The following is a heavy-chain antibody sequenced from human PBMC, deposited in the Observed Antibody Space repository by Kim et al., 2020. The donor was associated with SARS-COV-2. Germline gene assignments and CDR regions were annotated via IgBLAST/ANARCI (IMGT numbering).Heavy chain of an antibody. CDR2: VDYTGNT. CDR1: GDSIRGGNYY. CDR3: ARPARGLGGGSRFDP. D-gene: IGHD3-16*01. J-gene: IGHJ5*02. V-gene: IGHV4-39*01. Sequence: SETLSLTCTVSGDSIRGGNYYWGWIRQPPGKGLEWIGNVDYTGNTYYNPSLKSRLTLSVDTSRSQFSLKLSFVSAADTAVYYCARPARGLGGGSRFDPWGQGTVVTVSS.